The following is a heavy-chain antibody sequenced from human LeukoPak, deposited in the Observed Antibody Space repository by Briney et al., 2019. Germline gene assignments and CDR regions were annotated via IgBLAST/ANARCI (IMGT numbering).Heavy chain of an antibody. J-gene: IGHJ4*02. Sequence: SGHTLVNPTQTLTLTCTFSGFSLSTSGVAVGWIRQPPGKALEWLGLIYWDDDKRYSLSLKSALTITKDTSKNQVVLTMTNMDPVDTATYYCAHRRDGYNSLDYWGQGTLVTVSS. CDR2: IYWDDDK. D-gene: IGHD5-24*01. V-gene: IGHV2-5*02. CDR3: AHRRDGYNSLDY. CDR1: GFSLSTSGVA.